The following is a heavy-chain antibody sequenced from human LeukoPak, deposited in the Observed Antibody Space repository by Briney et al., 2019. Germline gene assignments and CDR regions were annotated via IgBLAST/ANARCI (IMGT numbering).Heavy chain of an antibody. J-gene: IGHJ4*02. D-gene: IGHD6-19*01. CDR2: IYYSGNS. V-gene: IGHV4-59*01. CDR3: ARAGITSGWVQNMDY. Sequence: SETLSLTCTVSGGSISSYYWSWIRQPPGKGLEWIGYIYYSGNSNYNPSLKSRVTISADTSKNEFSLKLSSVTAADTAVYYCARAGITSGWVQNMDYWGQGTLVTVSS. CDR1: GGSISSYY.